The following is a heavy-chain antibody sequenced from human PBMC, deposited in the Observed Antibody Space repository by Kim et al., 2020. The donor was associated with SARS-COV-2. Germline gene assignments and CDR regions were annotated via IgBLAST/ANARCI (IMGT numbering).Heavy chain of an antibody. CDR1: GFTFDDYA. J-gene: IGHJ6*02. V-gene: IGHV3-43D*03. D-gene: IGHD3-22*01. Sequence: GGSLRLSCAASGFTFDDYAMHWVRQAPGKGLEWVSLISWDGGSTYYADSVKGRFTISRDNSKNSLYLQMNSLRAEDTALYYCAKDRLPVSSGYYHHSYYGMDVWGQGTTVTVSS. CDR2: ISWDGGST. CDR3: AKDRLPVSSGYYHHSYYGMDV.